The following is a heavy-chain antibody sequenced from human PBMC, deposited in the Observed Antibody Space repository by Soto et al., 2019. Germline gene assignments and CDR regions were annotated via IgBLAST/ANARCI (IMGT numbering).Heavy chain of an antibody. Sequence: SETLSLTCSFSGDSVTSHYLTWIRQSPEKGLEWIGHIYYSGISYYNPSLKSRVVISIDTSRNQFSLRLNSLTAADRAVYFCARGVTVFGLVSRFWFDPWGQGTVVTVSS. D-gene: IGHD3-3*01. CDR2: IYYSGIS. V-gene: IGHV4-59*08. CDR3: ARGVTVFGLVSRFWFDP. CDR1: GDSVTSHY. J-gene: IGHJ5*02.